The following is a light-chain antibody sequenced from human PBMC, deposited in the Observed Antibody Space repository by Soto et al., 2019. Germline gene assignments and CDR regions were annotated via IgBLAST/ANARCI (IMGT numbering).Light chain of an antibody. J-gene: IGKJ2*01. Sequence: EIVLTQSPGTLSLSPGERATLSCRASQSVSRSYLAWYQQRPGQAPRLLIYGASSRATGIPDRFSGSGSQTDFTITISRLEPEDFAVYYCQQYSISPYNFGQGTKLEIK. V-gene: IGKV3-20*01. CDR2: GAS. CDR1: QSVSRSY. CDR3: QQYSISPYN.